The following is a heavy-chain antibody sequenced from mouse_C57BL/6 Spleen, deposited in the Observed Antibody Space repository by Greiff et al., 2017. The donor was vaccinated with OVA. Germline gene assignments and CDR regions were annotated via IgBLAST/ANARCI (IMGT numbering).Heavy chain of an antibody. CDR1: GFNIKDDY. CDR3: TTRYYGAY. Sequence: EVQLQQSGAELVRPGASVKLSCTASGFNIKDDYMHWVKQRPEQGLEWIGWIDPENGDTEYASKFQGKATITADTYSNTAYLQLSSLTSEDTAVYYWTTRYYGAYWGQGTLVTVSA. J-gene: IGHJ3*01. CDR2: IDPENGDT. D-gene: IGHD1-1*01. V-gene: IGHV14-4*01.